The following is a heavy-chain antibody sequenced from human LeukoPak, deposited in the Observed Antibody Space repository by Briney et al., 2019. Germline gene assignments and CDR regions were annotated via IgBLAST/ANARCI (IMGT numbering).Heavy chain of an antibody. D-gene: IGHD1-1*01. CDR1: GFTFSGYT. CDR2: IGTDGVTT. J-gene: IGHJ4*02. Sequence: GGSLRLSCAASGFTFSGYTMHWVRQAPGKGLEYVSAIGTDGVTTYYSNSVKDRFTISRDNSKNTLYLQMGSLSAEDMAVYYCARKRISDWNVYYDYWGQGTLVTVSS. V-gene: IGHV3-64*01. CDR3: ARKRISDWNVYYDY.